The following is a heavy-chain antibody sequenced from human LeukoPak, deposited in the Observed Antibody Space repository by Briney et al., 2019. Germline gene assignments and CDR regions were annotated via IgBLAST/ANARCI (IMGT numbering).Heavy chain of an antibody. CDR3: ARGQRLHYDSSGYKALSY. D-gene: IGHD3-22*01. CDR2: IFHSGSI. J-gene: IGHJ4*02. Sequence: SETLSLTCAVSGYSISGGYYWGWIRQSPGKGLEWIATIFHSGSIYYNPSLKSRVTLSVDTSKNQFSLKLSSVTAADTAVYYCARGQRLHYDSSGYKALSYWGQGTLVTVPS. V-gene: IGHV4-38-2*01. CDR1: GYSISGGYY.